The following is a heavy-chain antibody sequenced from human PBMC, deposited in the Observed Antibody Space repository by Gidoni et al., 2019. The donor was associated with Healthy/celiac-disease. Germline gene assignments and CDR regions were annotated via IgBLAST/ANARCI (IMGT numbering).Heavy chain of an antibody. J-gene: IGHJ6*02. CDR2: IYYSGST. V-gene: IGHV4-39*01. CDR1: RGSISRISSY. Sequence: LQLQESGPGLVTPSETLSLTCTVSRGSISRISSYWGCTRHPPGKGLEWIGSIYYSGSTYYNPSLKSRVTISVDTSKNQFSLKLSSVTAADTAVYYGARRMVYANYYYYGMDVGGQGTTVTVSS. CDR3: ARRMVYANYYYYGMDV. D-gene: IGHD2-8*01.